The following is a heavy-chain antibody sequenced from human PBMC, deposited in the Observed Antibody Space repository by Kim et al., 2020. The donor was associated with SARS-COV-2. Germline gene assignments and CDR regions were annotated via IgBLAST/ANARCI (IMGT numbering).Heavy chain of an antibody. V-gene: IGHV4-39*07. J-gene: IGHJ3*02. CDR3: ARGDRYYDSSGYYYGAFDI. Sequence: RVTISVDTSKNQFSLKLSSVTAADTAVYYCARGDRYYDSSGYYYGAFDIWGQGTMVTVSS. D-gene: IGHD3-22*01.